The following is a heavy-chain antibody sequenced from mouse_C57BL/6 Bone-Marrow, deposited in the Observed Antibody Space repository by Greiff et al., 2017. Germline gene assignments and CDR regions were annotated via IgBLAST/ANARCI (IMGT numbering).Heavy chain of an antibody. J-gene: IGHJ1*03. CDR1: GYTFTSYW. Sequence: QVQLQQPGAELVMPGASVKLSCKASGYTFTSYWMHWVKQRPGQGLEWIGEIDPSDSYTNYNQKFKGKATLTVDTSSSTAYMQLSSLTSEDSAVYYCAPYDDDGYFDVGGTGTTVTVSS. CDR3: APYDDDGYFDV. CDR2: IDPSDSYT. V-gene: IGHV1-69*01. D-gene: IGHD2-4*01.